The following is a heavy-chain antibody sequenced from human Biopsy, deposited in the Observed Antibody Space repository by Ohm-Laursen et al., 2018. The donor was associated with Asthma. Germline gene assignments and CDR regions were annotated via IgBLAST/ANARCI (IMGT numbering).Heavy chain of an antibody. CDR3: ARQQFATSPDDY. V-gene: IGHV4-34*01. J-gene: IGHJ4*02. D-gene: IGHD5-24*01. CDR1: GGSFSGYY. CDR2: INHSGST. Sequence: GTLSLTWVVYGGSFSGYYWSWIRQPPGKGLEWIGEINHSGSTNYSPSLKSRATVSVDRSKNQFSLKLTSVTAADTAVYYCARQQFATSPDDYWGRGTLVTVSS.